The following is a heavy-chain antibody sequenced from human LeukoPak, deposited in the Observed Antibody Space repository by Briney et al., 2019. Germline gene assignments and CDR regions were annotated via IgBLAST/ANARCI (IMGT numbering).Heavy chain of an antibody. CDR2: ISAYNGNT. D-gene: IGHD3-10*01. J-gene: IGHJ4*02. CDR3: ARDRKWFGELLCLDY. CDR1: GYTFTSYG. V-gene: IGHV1-18*01. Sequence: ASVKVSCKASGYTFTSYGISWVRQAPGQGLEWMGWISAYNGNTNYAQKLQGRVTMTTDTSTGTAYMELRSLRSDDTAVYYCARDRKWFGELLCLDYWGQGTLVTVSS.